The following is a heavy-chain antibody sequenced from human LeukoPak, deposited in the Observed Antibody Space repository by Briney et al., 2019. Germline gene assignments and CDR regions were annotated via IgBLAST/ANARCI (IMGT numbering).Heavy chain of an antibody. CDR3: AKLAHQYYYDSSGYPDNYYFDY. V-gene: IGHV3-9*01. CDR1: GFTFDDYA. J-gene: IGHJ4*02. CDR2: ISWNSGSI. D-gene: IGHD3-22*01. Sequence: PGGSLRLSCAASGFTFDDYAMHWVRQAPGKGLEWVSGISWNSGSIGYADSVKGRFTISRDNSKNTLYLQMNSLRAEDTAVYYCAKLAHQYYYDSSGYPDNYYFDYWGQGTLVTVSS.